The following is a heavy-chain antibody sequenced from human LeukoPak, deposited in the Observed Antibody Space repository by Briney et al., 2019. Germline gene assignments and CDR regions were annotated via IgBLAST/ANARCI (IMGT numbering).Heavy chain of an antibody. CDR2: IYSDNT. CDR3: ARDRWGYSYGGY. Sequence: GGSLRLSCTVSGFTVSSNSMSWVRQAPGKGLEWVSFIYSDNTHYSDSVKGRFTISRDNAKNSLYLQMNSLRVEDTAVYYCARDRWGYSYGGYWGQGTLVTVSS. D-gene: IGHD5-18*01. V-gene: IGHV3-53*01. CDR1: GFTVSSNS. J-gene: IGHJ4*02.